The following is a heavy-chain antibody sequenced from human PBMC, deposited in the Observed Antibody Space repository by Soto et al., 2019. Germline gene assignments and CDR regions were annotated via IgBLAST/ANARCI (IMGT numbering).Heavy chain of an antibody. V-gene: IGHV5-10-1*01. CDR3: ARHQIAVAGTIYYYGMDV. Sequence: PGESLKISCKGSGYSFTSYWISWVRQMPGKGLEWMGRIDPSDSYTNYSPSFQGHVTISADKSISTAYLQWSSLKASDTAMYYCARHQIAVAGTIYYYGMDVWGQGTTVTVSS. J-gene: IGHJ6*02. CDR1: GYSFTSYW. CDR2: IDPSDSYT. D-gene: IGHD6-19*01.